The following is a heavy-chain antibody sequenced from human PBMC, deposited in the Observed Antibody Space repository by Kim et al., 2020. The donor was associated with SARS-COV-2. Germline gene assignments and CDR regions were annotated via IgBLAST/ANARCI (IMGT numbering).Heavy chain of an antibody. CDR3: AKDRLWGNDYFDY. D-gene: IGHD3-16*01. V-gene: IGHV3-30-3*02. Sequence: YSDSLNGQSTHSRDNYKNKLYLQMNSLRAEAPAVYYCAKDRLWGNDYFDYWGQGTLVTVSS. J-gene: IGHJ4*02.